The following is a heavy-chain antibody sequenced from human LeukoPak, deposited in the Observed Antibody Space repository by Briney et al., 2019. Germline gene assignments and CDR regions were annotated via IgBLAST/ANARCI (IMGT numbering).Heavy chain of an antibody. V-gene: IGHV3-11*01. D-gene: IGHD5-24*01. J-gene: IGHJ4*01. CDR2: IITDGTTV. CDR3: ARGDGYNSGPFDY. Sequence: PGGSLRLSCAASGLIFSDYYMSWIRQAPGEGLEWPAYIITDGTTVNYADSVKGRFTVSRDNAKNSLYLQMNSLRAEDTAIYYCARGDGYNSGPFDYWGHGTLVTVSS. CDR1: GLIFSDYY.